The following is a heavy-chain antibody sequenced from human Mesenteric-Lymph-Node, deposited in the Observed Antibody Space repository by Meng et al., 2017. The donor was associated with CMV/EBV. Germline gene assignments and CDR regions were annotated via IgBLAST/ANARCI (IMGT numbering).Heavy chain of an antibody. CDR1: GFSFSDYY. D-gene: IGHD2-2*01. CDR3: ASFIVVVPAAEDDY. J-gene: IGHJ4*02. Sequence: GESLKISCVASGFSFSDYYMSWIRQAPGKGLEWVSYISSSVTGSNIYYADSVKGRFTISRDNSKSTVYLQMDSLRAEDTAIYYCASFIVVVPAAEDDYWGQGTLVTVSS. CDR2: ISSSVTGSNI. V-gene: IGHV3-11*01.